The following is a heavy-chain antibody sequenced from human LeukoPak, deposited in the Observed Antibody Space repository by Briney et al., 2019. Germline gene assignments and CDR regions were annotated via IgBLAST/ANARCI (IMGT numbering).Heavy chain of an antibody. CDR2: INHSGST. J-gene: IGHJ4*02. Sequence: DPSETLSLTCAVYGGSFSGYYWSWIRQPPGKGLEWIGEINHSGSTNYNPSLKSRVTISVDTSKNHFSLKLSSVTAADTAVYYCARGWYSSYFGYWGQGTLVTVSS. D-gene: IGHD6-19*01. CDR3: ARGWYSSYFGY. V-gene: IGHV4-34*01. CDR1: GGSFSGYY.